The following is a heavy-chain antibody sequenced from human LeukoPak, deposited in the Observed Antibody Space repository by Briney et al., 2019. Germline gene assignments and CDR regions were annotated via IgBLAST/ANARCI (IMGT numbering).Heavy chain of an antibody. CDR2: IYYSGST. CDR1: GGSISSGDYY. J-gene: IGHJ5*02. V-gene: IGHV4-30-4*08. D-gene: IGHD3-22*01. Sequence: PSQTLSLTCTVSGGSISSGDYYWSWIRQPPGKGLEWIGYIYYSGSTYYNPSLKSRVTISVDTSKNQFSLKLSSVTAADTAVYYCARFHYYDSSGYYRKYNWFDPWGQGTLVTVSS. CDR3: ARFHYYDSSGYYRKYNWFDP.